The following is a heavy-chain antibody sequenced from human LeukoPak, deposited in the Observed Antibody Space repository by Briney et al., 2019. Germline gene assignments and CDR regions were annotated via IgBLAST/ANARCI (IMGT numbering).Heavy chain of an antibody. V-gene: IGHV3-23*01. J-gene: IGHJ2*01. CDR1: GFTFSSYV. CDR3: AKDRDIAARLGYFDL. D-gene: IGHD6-13*01. Sequence: GGSLRLSCAASGFTFSSYVMAWVRQAPGKGLEWDSAISGSGGSTYYADSVKGRFTISRDNSKNTLYLQMNSLRAEDTAVYYCAKDRDIAARLGYFDLWGRGTLVTVSS. CDR2: ISGSGGST.